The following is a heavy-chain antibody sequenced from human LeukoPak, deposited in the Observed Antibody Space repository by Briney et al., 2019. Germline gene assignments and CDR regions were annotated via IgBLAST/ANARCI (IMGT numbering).Heavy chain of an antibody. CDR2: IYYSGST. J-gene: IGHJ5*02. V-gene: IGHV4-59*12. Sequence: PSETLSLTCTVSGASISSYFWSWIRQPPGKGLEWIGYIYYSGSTNYNPSLKSRVTISVDTSKNQFSLKLSSVTAADTAVYYCARALGVGATIDFRWFDPWGQGTLVTVSS. CDR3: ARALGVGATIDFRWFDP. D-gene: IGHD1-26*01. CDR1: GASISSYF.